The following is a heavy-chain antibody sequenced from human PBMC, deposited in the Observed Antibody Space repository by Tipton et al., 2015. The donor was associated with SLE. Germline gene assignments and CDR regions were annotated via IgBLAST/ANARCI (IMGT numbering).Heavy chain of an antibody. CDR3: ARDRGSGWFDFDY. Sequence: GSLRLSCAASGFTVSSNYMSWVRQDPGKGLEWVSVIYSGGSTYYADSVKGRFAISRDNSKNTLYLQMNSLRAEDTAVYYCARDRGSGWFDFDYWGQGTLVTVSS. CDR2: IYSGGST. J-gene: IGHJ4*02. V-gene: IGHV3-53*05. CDR1: GFTVSSNY. D-gene: IGHD6-19*01.